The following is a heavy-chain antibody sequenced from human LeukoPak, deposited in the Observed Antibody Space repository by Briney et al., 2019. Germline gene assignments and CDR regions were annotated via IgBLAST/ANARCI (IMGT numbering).Heavy chain of an antibody. CDR1: GGTFSSYA. Sequence: SVKVSCKAAGGTFSSYAISWVRQAPGQGLEWMGGIIPIFGTANYAQTFQGRVTITADESTSTAYMELSSLRSEDTAVYYCARPKRSISMVRGIYYGMDVWGKGTTVTVSS. CDR3: ARPKRSISMVRGIYYGMDV. D-gene: IGHD3-10*01. V-gene: IGHV1-69*01. J-gene: IGHJ6*04. CDR2: IIPIFGTA.